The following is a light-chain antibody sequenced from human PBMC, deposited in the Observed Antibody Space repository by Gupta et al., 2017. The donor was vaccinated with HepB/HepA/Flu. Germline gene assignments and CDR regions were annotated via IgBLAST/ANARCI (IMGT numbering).Light chain of an antibody. V-gene: IGKV2-30*02. J-gene: IGKJ1*01. Sequence: EVVMTQSPLSLPVTLGQSASISCKSSQSLVHTDGYIYLNWFHQRPGQSPSRLIYKVSNRDSGVPDIFSGSGSGTDFTLKISRVEAEDVGVYYCMQGTFWRTFGQGTKVEI. CDR1: QSLVHTDGYIY. CDR3: MQGTFWRT. CDR2: KVS.